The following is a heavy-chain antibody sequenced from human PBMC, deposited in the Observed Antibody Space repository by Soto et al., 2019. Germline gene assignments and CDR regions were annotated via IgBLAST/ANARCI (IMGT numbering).Heavy chain of an antibody. J-gene: IGHJ5*02. CDR3: ARTPSGVVGAPRINWFDP. Sequence: GASVKVSCKASGDTFTNYAMHWVRQAPGQRLEWMGWINAGQGNTRYSQKFQGRVTITRDTSASTAYMELSSLRSEDTAVYYCARTPSGVVGAPRINWFDPWGQGTRVTVSS. V-gene: IGHV1-3*01. CDR1: GDTFTNYA. CDR2: INAGQGNT. D-gene: IGHD2-15*01.